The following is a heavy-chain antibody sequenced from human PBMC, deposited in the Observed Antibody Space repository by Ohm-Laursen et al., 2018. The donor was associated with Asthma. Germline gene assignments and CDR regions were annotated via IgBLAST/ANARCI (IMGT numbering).Heavy chain of an antibody. CDR3: ARVYSSRKFDP. V-gene: IGHV4-31*03. Sequence: TLSLTCTVSGGSISSGGYYWSWIRQHQGKGLEWIGYIYYSGSTYYNPSLKSRVTISVDTSKNQFSLKLSSVTAADTAVYYCARVYSSRKFDPWGQGTLVTVSS. CDR2: IYYSGST. J-gene: IGHJ5*02. CDR1: GGSISSGGYY. D-gene: IGHD6-13*01.